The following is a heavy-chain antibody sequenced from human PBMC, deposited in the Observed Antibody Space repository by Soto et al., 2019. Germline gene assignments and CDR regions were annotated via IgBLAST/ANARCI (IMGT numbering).Heavy chain of an antibody. CDR1: GFTFGDYA. Sequence: QLLESGGGLVQPGGSLRVHCVASGFTFGDYAMSWVRQAPGKGLEWVSSIGGSGTGTYYAASVKGRFTISRDNSKSTLYLQMNNQRVEDTAVYYCAKDAVPYNGEWDWFDTWGQGTLVTVSS. CDR3: AKDAVPYNGEWDWFDT. D-gene: IGHD3-10*01. V-gene: IGHV3-23*01. CDR2: IGGSGTGT. J-gene: IGHJ5*02.